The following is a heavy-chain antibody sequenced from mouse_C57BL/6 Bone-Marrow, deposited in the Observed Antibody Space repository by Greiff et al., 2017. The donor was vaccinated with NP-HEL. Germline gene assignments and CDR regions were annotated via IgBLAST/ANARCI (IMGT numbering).Heavy chain of an antibody. Sequence: EVQVVESGAELVRPGASVKLSCTASGFNIKDDYMHWVKQRPEQGLEWIGWIDPENGDTEYASKFQGKATITADTSANTAYLQLSSLTSGDTAVYYCTSTVVDYWGQGTTLTVSS. CDR2: IDPENGDT. D-gene: IGHD1-1*01. J-gene: IGHJ2*01. CDR1: GFNIKDDY. V-gene: IGHV14-4*01. CDR3: TSTVVDY.